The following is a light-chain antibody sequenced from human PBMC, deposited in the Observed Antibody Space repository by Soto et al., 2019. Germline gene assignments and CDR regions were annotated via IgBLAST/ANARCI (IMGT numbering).Light chain of an antibody. CDR2: DAS. CDR1: QSVSSY. J-gene: IGKJ2*01. V-gene: IGKV3-11*01. Sequence: EIVLTQSPATLSLSPGERATLSCRASQSVSSYLAWYQQKPGQAPRLLIYDASNRATGIPARFSGSGSGTDFHHTISSLEPEDFAVYYWQQRSNWPPYTFGQGTKLESK. CDR3: QQRSNWPPYT.